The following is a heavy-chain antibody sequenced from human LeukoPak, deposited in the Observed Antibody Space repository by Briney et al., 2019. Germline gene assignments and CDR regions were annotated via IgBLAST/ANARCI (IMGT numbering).Heavy chain of an antibody. V-gene: IGHV1-69*05. CDR3: AREHRYSSGCFDY. CDR1: RYTFTGYY. J-gene: IGHJ4*02. CDR2: IIPIFGTA. Sequence: SVKVSCKASRYTFTGYYMHWVRQAPGQGLEWMGGIIPIFGTANYAQKFQGRVTITTDESTSTAYMELSSLRSEDTAVYYCAREHRYSSGCFDYWGQGTLVTVSS. D-gene: IGHD6-19*01.